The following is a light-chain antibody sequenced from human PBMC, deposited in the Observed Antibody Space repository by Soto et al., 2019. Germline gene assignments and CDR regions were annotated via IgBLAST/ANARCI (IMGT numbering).Light chain of an antibody. Sequence: EIVLTQSPGTLSLSPGERATLSCRASQSVSTYYLAWYQQRPGQAPRLLIYGASIRATDIPGRFGGHGSGTDFILSINRLEPEESAVYYCQQYGGSPWTFGQGTKVDIK. J-gene: IGKJ1*01. CDR2: GAS. V-gene: IGKV3-20*01. CDR1: QSVSTYY. CDR3: QQYGGSPWT.